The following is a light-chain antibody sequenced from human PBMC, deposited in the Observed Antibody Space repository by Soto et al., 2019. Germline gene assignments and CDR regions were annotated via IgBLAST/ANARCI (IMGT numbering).Light chain of an antibody. J-gene: IGLJ3*02. CDR1: NGDVGSYDL. Sequence: QSALTQPASVSGSPGQTITISCTGTNGDVGSYDLVSWYQRYPGEAPKLIIYEVNKRPSGISNRFSGSKSGNTASLTISGLQAEDEAENDCCSYAGSNSLMFGGGTKLTVL. CDR3: CSYAGSNSLM. V-gene: IGLV2-23*02. CDR2: EVN.